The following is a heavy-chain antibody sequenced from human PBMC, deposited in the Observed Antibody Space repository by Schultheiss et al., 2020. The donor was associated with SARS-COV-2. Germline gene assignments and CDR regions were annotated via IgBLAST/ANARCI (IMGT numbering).Heavy chain of an antibody. D-gene: IGHD6-6*01. CDR3: ARGGSEYSSSSVAEWFDP. V-gene: IGHV4-34*01. J-gene: IGHJ5*02. CDR2: INHSGST. Sequence: SETLSLTCAVYGGSFSGYFWSWIRQPPGKGLEWIGEINHSGSTNYNPSLKSRVTMSVDASNNHFSLKLSSVTAADTAVYYCARGGSEYSSSSVAEWFDPWCQGALVTVSS. CDR1: GGSFSGYF.